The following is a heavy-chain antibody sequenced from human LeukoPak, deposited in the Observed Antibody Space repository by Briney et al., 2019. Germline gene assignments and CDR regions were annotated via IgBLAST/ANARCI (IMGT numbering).Heavy chain of an antibody. CDR2: FDPEDGET. CDR3: AAADDSSGYYLRSLDY. Sequence: ASVKVSCKVSGYTLTELSMHWVREAPGKGLVWVGGFDPEDGETIYARKFQGRATLTEDTSTDTAYMELSSFRCGDTALYCCAAADDSSGYYLRSLDYWGQGTLVTVSS. J-gene: IGHJ4*02. D-gene: IGHD3-22*01. CDR1: GYTLTELS. V-gene: IGHV1-24*01.